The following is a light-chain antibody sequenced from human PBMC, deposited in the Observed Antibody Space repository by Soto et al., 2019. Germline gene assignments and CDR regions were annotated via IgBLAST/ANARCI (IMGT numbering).Light chain of an antibody. CDR3: QHYNSYSEA. Sequence: DIQMTQSPSTLSGSVGDRVTITVRSGQTISSWLAWYQQKPGKAPKLLIYKASTLKSGVPSRFSGSGSGTEFTLTISSLQPDDFATYYCQHYNSYSEAFGQGTKVDIK. J-gene: IGKJ1*01. CDR2: KAS. V-gene: IGKV1-5*03. CDR1: QTISSW.